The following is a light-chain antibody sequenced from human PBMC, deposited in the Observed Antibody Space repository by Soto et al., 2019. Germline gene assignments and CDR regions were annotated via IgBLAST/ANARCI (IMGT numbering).Light chain of an antibody. CDR2: GAS. J-gene: IGKJ4*01. V-gene: IGKV1-39*01. CDR1: QSINSN. Sequence: DIQMTQSPSSLSASVGDRVTIACRASQSINSNLNWYQQKPGKAPKVVIYGASNLQNGVPSRFSGGGFGTDFSLTIISLQPEDFATYYCQQSYTVPLTFGGGTKVEIK. CDR3: QQSYTVPLT.